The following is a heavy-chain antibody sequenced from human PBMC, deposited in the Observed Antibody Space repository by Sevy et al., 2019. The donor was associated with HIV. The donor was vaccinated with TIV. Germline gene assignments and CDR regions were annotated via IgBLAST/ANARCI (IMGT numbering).Heavy chain of an antibody. J-gene: IGHJ4*02. CDR3: ARWRGTRVTMIVVVVTGYFDN. D-gene: IGHD3-22*01. CDR1: GGSFSDYS. Sequence: SETLSLTCGVYGGSFSDYSWSWIRQPPGKGLEWIGEINHSGSTNYNPALKSRVTISIDMSKNQFSLRLGSVTAADTAVYYCARWRGTRVTMIVVVVTGYFDNWGQGTLVTVSS. V-gene: IGHV4-34*01. CDR2: INHSGST.